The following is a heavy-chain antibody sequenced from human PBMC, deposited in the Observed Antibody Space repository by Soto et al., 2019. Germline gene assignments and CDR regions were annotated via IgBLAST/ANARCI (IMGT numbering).Heavy chain of an antibody. CDR3: ARDKYCSGGSCRKNWFDP. CDR2: IYDDGSA. CDR1: GCSVSSGSYY. D-gene: IGHD2-15*01. Sequence: PSETLSLTCTVSGCSVSSGSYYWSWIRQPPGKGLEWLAYIYDDGSANYNPYLKSRATISLDMSKNQFSLKLTSVTAADTAVYYCARDKYCSGGSCRKNWFDPWGQGTLVTVSS. J-gene: IGHJ5*02. V-gene: IGHV4-61*01.